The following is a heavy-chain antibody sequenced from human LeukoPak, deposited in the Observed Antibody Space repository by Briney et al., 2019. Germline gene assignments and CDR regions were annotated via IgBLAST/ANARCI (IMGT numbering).Heavy chain of an antibody. J-gene: IGHJ6*03. Sequence: GGSLRLSCAASGFTFSSYSMNWVRQAPGKGLEWVSSISSSSSYIYYADSVKGRFTISRDNAKNSLYLQMNSLRAEDTAVYYCVRLLGYCSSTSCYHYYYYYMDVWGKGTTVTVSS. CDR1: GFTFSSYS. CDR2: ISSSSSYI. CDR3: VRLLGYCSSTSCYHYYYYYMDV. V-gene: IGHV3-21*01. D-gene: IGHD2-2*01.